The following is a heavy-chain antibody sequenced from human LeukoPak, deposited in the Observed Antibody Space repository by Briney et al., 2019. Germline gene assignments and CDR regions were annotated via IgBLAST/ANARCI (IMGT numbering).Heavy chain of an antibody. CDR3: AKRGYEYSSSSDRVVDNWFDP. V-gene: IGHV3-23*01. CDR1: AFIFSSYS. J-gene: IGHJ5*02. D-gene: IGHD6-6*01. CDR2: ISGSGGST. Sequence: AGGSLRLSCAASAFIFSSYSMNWVRQAPGKGLEWVSAISGSGGSTYYADSVKGRFTISRDNSKNTLYLQMNSLRAEDTAVYYCAKRGYEYSSSSDRVVDNWFDPWGQGTLVTVSS.